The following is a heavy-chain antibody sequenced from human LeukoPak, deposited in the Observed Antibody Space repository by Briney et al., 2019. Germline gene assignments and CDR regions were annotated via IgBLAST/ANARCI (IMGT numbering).Heavy chain of an antibody. J-gene: IGHJ3*02. CDR2: ISAYNGNT. V-gene: IGHV1-18*01. Sequence: ASVKVSCKASGYTFTSYGITWVRQAPGQGLEWMGWISAYNGNTNYAQKLQCRVTMTRDTSTSTAYMELRSLRSDDTAIYYCARGIDSGSPPLGTFEIWGQGTMVTVSS. D-gene: IGHD1-26*01. CDR3: ARGIDSGSPPLGTFEI. CDR1: GYTFTSYG.